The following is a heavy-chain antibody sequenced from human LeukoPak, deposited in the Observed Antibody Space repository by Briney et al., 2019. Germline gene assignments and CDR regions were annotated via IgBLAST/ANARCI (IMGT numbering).Heavy chain of an antibody. V-gene: IGHV4-34*01. CDR3: ARIPLLRIAAAGRGAFDI. CDR1: GETFSDCY. D-gene: IGHD6-13*01. Sequence: PSETLSLTCAGSGETFSDCYWNWIRQPPGQGLEWLGEINHSGDTHYTPSLKSRVTMSIDTSKNQFSLKLSSVTAADTAVYYCARIPLLRIAAAGRGAFDIWSQGTMVTVSS. J-gene: IGHJ3*02. CDR2: INHSGDT.